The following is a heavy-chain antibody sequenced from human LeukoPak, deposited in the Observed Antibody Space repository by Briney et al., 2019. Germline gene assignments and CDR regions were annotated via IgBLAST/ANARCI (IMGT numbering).Heavy chain of an antibody. CDR2: INPSGGST. D-gene: IGHD3-22*01. V-gene: IGHV1-46*01. CDR1: GYTFTSYY. J-gene: IGHJ4*02. CDR3: ARGGYYYDSSGFHFDY. Sequence: ASVKVSCKASGYTFTSYYMHWVQQAPGQGLEWMGIINPSGGSTSYAQKFQGRVTMTRDTSTSTVYMELSSLRSEDTAVYYCARGGYYYDSSGFHFDYWGQGTLVTVSS.